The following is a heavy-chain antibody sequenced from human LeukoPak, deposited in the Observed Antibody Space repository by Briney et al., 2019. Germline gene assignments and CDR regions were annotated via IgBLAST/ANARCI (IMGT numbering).Heavy chain of an antibody. D-gene: IGHD3-22*01. V-gene: IGHV3-23*01. Sequence: GGSLRLSCAASGFTFSNYAMSWVRQAPGKGLEWVSAISGSGDSTYYADSVKGRFTISRDNSKNTLYLQMNSLRAEDTAIYYCAKVRMITMIAYDAFDIWGQGSMVTVSS. CDR2: ISGSGDST. J-gene: IGHJ3*02. CDR3: AKVRMITMIAYDAFDI. CDR1: GFTFSNYA.